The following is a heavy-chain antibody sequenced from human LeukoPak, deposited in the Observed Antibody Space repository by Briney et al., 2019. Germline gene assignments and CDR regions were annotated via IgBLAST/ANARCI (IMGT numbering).Heavy chain of an antibody. V-gene: IGHV3-48*03. Sequence: PGGSLRLSCAASGFIFSSYEMNWVRQAPGKGLEWISYISTSGSTIYYADSVKGRFTISRDNAKNSLYLQMNSLRAEDTAVYYCSISTAMELGFDYWAQGTLVNVSS. D-gene: IGHD5-18*01. J-gene: IGHJ4*02. CDR1: GFIFSSYE. CDR3: SISTAMELGFDY. CDR2: ISTSGSTI.